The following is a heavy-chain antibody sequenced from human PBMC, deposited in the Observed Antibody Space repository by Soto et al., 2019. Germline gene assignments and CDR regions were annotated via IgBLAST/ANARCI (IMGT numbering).Heavy chain of an antibody. V-gene: IGHV5-51*01. D-gene: IGHD2-21*02. CDR3: ARTVVTPIDYYYYGMDV. CDR2: IYPGDSDT. Sequence: VESLKISCKGSGDSFTSYWIGWVRQMPWKGLEWMGIIYPGDSDTRYSPSFQGQVTISADKSISTAYLQWSSLKASDTAMYYCARTVVTPIDYYYYGMDVWGQGTTVTVSS. CDR1: GDSFTSYW. J-gene: IGHJ6*02.